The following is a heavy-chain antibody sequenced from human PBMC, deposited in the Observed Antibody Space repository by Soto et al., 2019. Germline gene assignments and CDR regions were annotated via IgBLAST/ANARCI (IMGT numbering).Heavy chain of an antibody. Sequence: ASVKVSCKASGYTFTGYYMHWVRQAPGQGLEWMGWINPNSGGTNYAQKFQGWVTMTRDTSISTAYMELSRLRSDDTAVYYCARGAYSGYDLEDPNYYYYYGMDVWDQGTTVTVSS. J-gene: IGHJ6*02. V-gene: IGHV1-2*04. CDR1: GYTFTGYY. CDR3: ARGAYSGYDLEDPNYYYYYGMDV. D-gene: IGHD5-12*01. CDR2: INPNSGGT.